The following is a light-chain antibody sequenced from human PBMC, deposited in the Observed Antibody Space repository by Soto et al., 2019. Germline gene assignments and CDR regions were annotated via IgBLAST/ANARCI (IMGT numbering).Light chain of an antibody. CDR2: GAS. CDR1: QGVSRK. Sequence: EIVTTQSRGTLSVAPGERFTFAFRASQGVSRKLAWYQHKPGQAPRLLMYGASSRTTGIPDRFSGSGSGTDFTLTISRLEPEDFAVYYCQQYGSSGTFGQGTKVDI. J-gene: IGKJ1*01. CDR3: QQYGSSGT. V-gene: IGKV3-20*01.